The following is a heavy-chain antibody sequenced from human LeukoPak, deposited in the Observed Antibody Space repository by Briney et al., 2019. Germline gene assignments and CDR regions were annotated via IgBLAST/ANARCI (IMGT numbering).Heavy chain of an antibody. D-gene: IGHD4/OR15-4a*01. Sequence: ASVKVSCKSAGYTFTSYGFSWVRQAPGQGLEWMGWISAYDGDTNDAQKFQGRVTMSTDTSTSTVYMELRSLRSDDTAVYYCARMGDYHLVSFFDNCGQGTLVTVSS. V-gene: IGHV1-18*01. CDR3: ARMGDYHLVSFFDN. CDR2: ISAYDGDT. CDR1: GYTFTSYG. J-gene: IGHJ4*02.